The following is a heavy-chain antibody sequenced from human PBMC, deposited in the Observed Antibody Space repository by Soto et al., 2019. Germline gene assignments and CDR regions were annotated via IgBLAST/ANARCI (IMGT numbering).Heavy chain of an antibody. D-gene: IGHD2-2*01. CDR1: GYTFTSYA. CDR2: INAGNGNT. J-gene: IGHJ5*02. CDR3: ARLYCSSTSCLNSFDP. Sequence: QVPLVQSGAEVKKPGASVKVSCKASGYTFTSYAMHWVRQAPGQRLEWMGWINAGNGNTKYSQKFQGRVTITRDTTASTAYMELSSLRSEDTAVYYCARLYCSSTSCLNSFDPWGQGTLVTVSS. V-gene: IGHV1-3*01.